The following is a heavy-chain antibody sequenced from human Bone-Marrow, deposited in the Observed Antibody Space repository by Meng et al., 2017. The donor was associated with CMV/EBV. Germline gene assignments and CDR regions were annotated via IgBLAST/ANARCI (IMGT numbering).Heavy chain of an antibody. D-gene: IGHD3-3*01. V-gene: IGHV3-48*03. Sequence: GESLKISCAASGFTFSSYEMNWVRQAPGKGLEWVSYISSSGSTIYYADSVKGRFTISRDNAKNSLYLQMNSLRAEDTAVYYCARVGFEDDFWSGYYSAPIYWGQGTLVTVSS. CDR3: ARVGFEDDFWSGYYSAPIY. CDR2: ISSSGSTI. J-gene: IGHJ4*02. CDR1: GFTFSSYE.